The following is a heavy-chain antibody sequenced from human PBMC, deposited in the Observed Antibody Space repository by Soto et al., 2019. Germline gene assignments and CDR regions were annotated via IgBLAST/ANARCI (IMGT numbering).Heavy chain of an antibody. CDR3: ARHGYGSLHGLVDV. J-gene: IGHJ6*02. D-gene: IGHD1-26*01. Sequence: QVQLQESGPGLVKPSETLSLTCTVSGGSITNYYCSWFRQPPGKGLEWIGYISYSGASAYNLYLQRRVTMSMDTSKTQFSLMLGSVSATDPAVYYCARHGYGSLHGLVDVWGQGTTVIVSS. V-gene: IGHV4-59*08. CDR2: ISYSGAS. CDR1: GGSITNYY.